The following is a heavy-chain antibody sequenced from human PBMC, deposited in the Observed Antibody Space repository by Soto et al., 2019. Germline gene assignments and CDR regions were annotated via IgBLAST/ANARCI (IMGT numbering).Heavy chain of an antibody. CDR1: GGSISSSSYY. Sequence: QLLESGPGLVKPSETLSLTCTVSGGSISSSSYYWGWIRQPPGKGLEWIGSIYYSGSTYYNPSLKSRVTISVDTSKNQFSLKLSSVTAADTAVYYCARSAGSQYGSGLFDYWGQGTLVTVSS. V-gene: IGHV4-39*01. D-gene: IGHD3-10*01. CDR3: ARSAGSQYGSGLFDY. CDR2: IYYSGST. J-gene: IGHJ4*02.